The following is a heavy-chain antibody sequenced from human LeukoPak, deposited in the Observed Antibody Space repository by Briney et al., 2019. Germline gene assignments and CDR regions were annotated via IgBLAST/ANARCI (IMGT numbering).Heavy chain of an antibody. Sequence: GGSLRLSCVASGFTFSNNAMSWVRQAPGKGLEWVSAVNGSGVVTHYATSVRGRFTISRDNAKNSLYLQMNSLRAEDTAVYYCACLEQINYWGQGTLVTVSS. D-gene: IGHD3-16*01. CDR1: GFTFSNNA. V-gene: IGHV3-23*01. J-gene: IGHJ4*02. CDR3: ACLEQINY. CDR2: VNGSGVVT.